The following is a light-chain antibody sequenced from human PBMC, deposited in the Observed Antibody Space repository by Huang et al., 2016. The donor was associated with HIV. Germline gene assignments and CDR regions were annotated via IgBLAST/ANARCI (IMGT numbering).Light chain of an antibody. V-gene: IGKV3-15*01. Sequence: EIVMTQSPVTLSVSPGERAALSCRASQDISTNLAWYQQKPGQAPRLLFYGASSRATSIPARCSGSGFETEFTLTISSLQSEDFAVYYCQQYNKWPYTFGQGTKLEIK. CDR1: QDISTN. J-gene: IGKJ2*01. CDR3: QQYNKWPYT. CDR2: GAS.